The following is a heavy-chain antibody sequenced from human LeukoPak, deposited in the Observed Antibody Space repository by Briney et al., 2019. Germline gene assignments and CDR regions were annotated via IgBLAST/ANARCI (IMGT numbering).Heavy chain of an antibody. CDR1: GFTFSSYS. Sequence: GGSLRLSCAASGFTFSSYSMNWVRQASGKGLEWVSSISSSSSYIYYADSVKGRFTISRDNAKNSLYLQMNSLRAEDTAVYYCARGPVLRYFDWLNYFDYWGQGTLVTVSS. D-gene: IGHD3-9*01. CDR2: ISSSSSYI. J-gene: IGHJ4*02. CDR3: ARGPVLRYFDWLNYFDY. V-gene: IGHV3-21*01.